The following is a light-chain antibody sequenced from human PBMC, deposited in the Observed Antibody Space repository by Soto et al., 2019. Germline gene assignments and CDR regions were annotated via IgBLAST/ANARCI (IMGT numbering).Light chain of an antibody. CDR1: QSVSNSY. J-gene: IGKJ4*01. Sequence: IVLTQSPGTLSLSPGERATLSCRASQSVSNSYLAWYQQRPGQAPRLLIHTTSYRATGIPDRFSGSGSGTDFTLTISRLEPEDSAVYYCQQWGNSPRVTFGGGTKVEIK. V-gene: IGKV3-20*01. CDR2: TTS. CDR3: QQWGNSPRVT.